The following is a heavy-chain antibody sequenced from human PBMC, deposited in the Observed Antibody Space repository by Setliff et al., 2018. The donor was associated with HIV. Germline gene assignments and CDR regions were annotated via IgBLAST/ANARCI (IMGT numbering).Heavy chain of an antibody. CDR2: IHTNTGTP. CDR1: GYTFTSYT. CDR3: ARDRGYRYGYADS. Sequence: ASVKVSCKASGYTFTSYTIHWVRQAPGQGLEWMGWIHTNTGTPTYAQGFTGRFVFSLDTSVSTSYLQISSLRPEDTALYYCARDRGYRYGYADSWGQGTLSPSPQ. V-gene: IGHV7-4-1*02. J-gene: IGHJ4*02. D-gene: IGHD5-18*01.